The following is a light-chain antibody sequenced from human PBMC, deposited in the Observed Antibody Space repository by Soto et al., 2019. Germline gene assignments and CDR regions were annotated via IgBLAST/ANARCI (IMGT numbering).Light chain of an antibody. CDR1: QSINDN. Sequence: EIVMTQSPATLSLSPGERATLSCRASQSINDNLAWYQQKPGQAPRLLIYGASTRATGIPARFSGSGSGTEFTLTISSLQSEDFAVYYCQQYNNWPITFGQGTRLEIK. V-gene: IGKV3-15*01. CDR2: GAS. J-gene: IGKJ5*01. CDR3: QQYNNWPIT.